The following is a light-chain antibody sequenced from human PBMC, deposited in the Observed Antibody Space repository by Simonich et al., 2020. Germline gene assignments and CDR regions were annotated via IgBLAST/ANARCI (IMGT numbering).Light chain of an antibody. CDR2: DFS. Sequence: QSALTQLRSVSGSPGQSVTISCTGTSSDVGGYNYGSWYQQHPGKAPNLMIYDFSKRPTGAPARCSGSKSGNTASLTISGLQAEDEADYYCCSYAGSYTVFGGGTKLTVL. V-gene: IGLV2-11*01. CDR3: CSYAGSYTV. J-gene: IGLJ3*02. CDR1: SSDVGGYNY.